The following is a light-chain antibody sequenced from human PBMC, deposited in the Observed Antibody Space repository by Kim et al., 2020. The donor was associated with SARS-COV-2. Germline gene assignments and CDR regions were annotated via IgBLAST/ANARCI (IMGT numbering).Light chain of an antibody. V-gene: IGLV1-44*01. J-gene: IGLJ2*01. CDR3: AAWDDSLNSVV. CDR2: SHN. Sequence: ELTQPPSASGTPGQRVTISCSGSSSNIGSNIVNWYQQLPGTAPKLLIYSHNQRPSGVPDRFSGSKSGTSASLAISGLQSEDEADYYCAAWDDSLNSVVFGGGTRLTVL. CDR1: SSNIGSNI.